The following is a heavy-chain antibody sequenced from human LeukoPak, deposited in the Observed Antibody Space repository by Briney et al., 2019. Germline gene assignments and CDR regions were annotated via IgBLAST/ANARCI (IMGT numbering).Heavy chain of an antibody. CDR1: GGTFSRYA. CDR3: ARESEGGPDLSDLDEYYFDY. J-gene: IGHJ4*02. D-gene: IGHD3-3*01. CDR2: IIPIFGTA. V-gene: IGHV1-69*13. Sequence: ASVTVSCKASGGTFSRYAISWVRQAPGQGLEWMGGIIPIFGTANYVQKFQGRVTITADESTSTAYMELSSLRSEDTAVYYCARESEGGPDLSDLDEYYFDYWGQGTLVTVSS.